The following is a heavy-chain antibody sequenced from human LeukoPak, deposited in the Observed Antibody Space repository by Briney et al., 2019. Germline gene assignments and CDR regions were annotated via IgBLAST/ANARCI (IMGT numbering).Heavy chain of an antibody. CDR2: IYSSGST. Sequence: PSETLSLTCTVSGGSISSGTYYWGWIRQSPGKGLEWIGSIYSSGSTYYNPSLKSRVTISADTSKNQFSLQLSSVTAADTAIYYCARRPPALGAFDIWGHGTMVTASS. V-gene: IGHV4-39*01. J-gene: IGHJ3*02. CDR3: ARRPPALGAFDI. CDR1: GGSISSGTYY.